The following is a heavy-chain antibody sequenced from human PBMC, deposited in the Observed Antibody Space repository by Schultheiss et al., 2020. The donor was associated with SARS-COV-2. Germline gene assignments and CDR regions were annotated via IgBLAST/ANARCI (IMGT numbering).Heavy chain of an antibody. CDR3: ARDNGDGAYYDFWSGHS. CDR1: GFTFSSYA. CDR2: ISSSSSYI. V-gene: IGHV3-21*01. Sequence: GGSLRLSCAASGFTFSSYAMSWVRQAPGKGLEWVSSISSSSSYIYYADSVKGRFTISRDNAKNSLYLQMNSLRAEDTAVYYCARDNGDGAYYDFWSGHSWGQGTLVTVSS. J-gene: IGHJ4*02. D-gene: IGHD3-3*01.